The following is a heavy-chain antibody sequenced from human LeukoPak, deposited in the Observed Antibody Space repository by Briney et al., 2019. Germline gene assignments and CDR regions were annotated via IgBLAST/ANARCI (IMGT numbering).Heavy chain of an antibody. D-gene: IGHD4-17*01. CDR3: ASYDDGANWFDP. J-gene: IGHJ5*02. V-gene: IGHV3-30*03. CDR1: GFTFSSYG. Sequence: GGSLRLSCAASGFTFSSYGMHWVRQAPGKGLEWVAVISYDGSNKYYADSVKGRFTISRDNAKNSLYLQMNSLRAEDTAVYYCASYDDGANWFDPWGQGTLVTVSS. CDR2: ISYDGSNK.